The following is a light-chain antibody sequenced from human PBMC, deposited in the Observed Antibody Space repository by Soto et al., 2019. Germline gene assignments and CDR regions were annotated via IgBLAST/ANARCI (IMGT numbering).Light chain of an antibody. CDR2: RAS. CDR3: QQYSTYPLT. Sequence: DIQMTQTPSTRSASVGDRVTMTCRASQSISNSLAWYQQKPGKAPKLLIYRASALQSGVPSRFSGSGSGTEFTLTLDSLQPDDFATFYCQQYSTYPLTFGGGTRVYIK. J-gene: IGKJ4*01. V-gene: IGKV1-5*03. CDR1: QSISNS.